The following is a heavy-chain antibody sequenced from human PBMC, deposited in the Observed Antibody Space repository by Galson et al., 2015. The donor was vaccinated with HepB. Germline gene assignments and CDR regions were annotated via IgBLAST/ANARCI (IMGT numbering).Heavy chain of an antibody. CDR3: TRDDYDSSGYSSDAFDI. CDR2: IRSKAYGGTT. Sequence: SLRLSCAASGFTFGDYAMSWFRQAPGKGLEWVGFIRSKAYGGTTEYAASVKGRFTISRDDSKSIAYLQMNSLKTEDTAVYYCTRDDYDSSGYSSDAFDIWGQGTMVTVSS. D-gene: IGHD3-22*01. CDR1: GFTFGDYA. V-gene: IGHV3-49*03. J-gene: IGHJ3*02.